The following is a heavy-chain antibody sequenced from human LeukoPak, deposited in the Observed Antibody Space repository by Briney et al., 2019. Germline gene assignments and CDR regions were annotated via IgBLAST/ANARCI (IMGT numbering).Heavy chain of an antibody. Sequence: GGSLRLSCAASGFTFSNAWMNWVRQAPGKGLEWVGRIKSETDGGTTDYAAPVKGRFTISRDDSKNTLYLQMNSLKTEDTAVYYCTTASVGASFDYWGQGTLVTVSS. CDR2: IKSETDGGTT. V-gene: IGHV3-15*07. CDR1: GFTFSNAW. D-gene: IGHD1-26*01. J-gene: IGHJ4*02. CDR3: TTASVGASFDY.